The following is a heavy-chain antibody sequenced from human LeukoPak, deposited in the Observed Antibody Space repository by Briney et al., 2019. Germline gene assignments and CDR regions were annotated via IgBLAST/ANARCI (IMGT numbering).Heavy chain of an antibody. CDR2: INPNSGGT. CDR3: ARGIVGATTMLVY. Sequence: ASVKVPCKASGYTFTRYYMHWVRQAPGQGLEWMGWINPNSGGTNYAQKVQGRVTMTRDTSISTAYMELSRLRSDDTAVHYCARGIVGATTMLVYWGQGTLVTVSS. CDR1: GYTFTRYY. J-gene: IGHJ4*02. D-gene: IGHD1-26*01. V-gene: IGHV1-2*02.